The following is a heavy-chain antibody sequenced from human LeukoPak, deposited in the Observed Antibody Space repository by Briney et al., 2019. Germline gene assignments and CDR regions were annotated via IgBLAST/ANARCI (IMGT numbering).Heavy chain of an antibody. V-gene: IGHV3-48*04. CDR1: GFTFSSYS. CDR2: ISSNSGTI. CDR3: ARVGVETATGILDF. Sequence: PGGSLRLSCAASGFTFSSYSMNWVRQAPGRGLEWVSYISSNSGTINYADSVKGRFTISRDNAKNSLYLQMNSLRAEDTAVYYCARVGVETATGILDFWGQGTPVTVSS. J-gene: IGHJ4*02. D-gene: IGHD6-13*01.